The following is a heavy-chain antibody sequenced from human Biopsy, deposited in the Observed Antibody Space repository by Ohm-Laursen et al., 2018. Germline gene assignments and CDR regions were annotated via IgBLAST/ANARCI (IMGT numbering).Heavy chain of an antibody. V-gene: IGHV3-11*01. CDR2: ISSGGSTI. D-gene: IGHD3-16*01. Sequence: SLRLSCAASGFTFSDYQMSWIRQTPGKGLEWVSHISSGGSTIFHADSVKGRFTISRDDAKDSLYLQMTNLRAEGTAVYYCGRSYGIMAAPVHLWGQGTLVTVSS. CDR3: GRSYGIMAAPVHL. CDR1: GFTFSDYQ. J-gene: IGHJ4*01.